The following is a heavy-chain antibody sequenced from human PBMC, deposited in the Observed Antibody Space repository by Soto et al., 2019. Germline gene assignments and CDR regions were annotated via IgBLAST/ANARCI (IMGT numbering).Heavy chain of an antibody. CDR1: GYSFTSYW. CDR3: ARHTDTAMDLYYYYGMDV. CDR2: IDPSDSYT. Sequence: PGESLKISCKGSGYSFTSYWISWVRQMPGKGLEWMGRIDPSDSYTNYSPSFQGHVTISADKSISTAYLQWSSLKASDTAMYYCARHTDTAMDLYYYYGMDVWGQGTTVTSP. J-gene: IGHJ6*02. D-gene: IGHD5-18*01. V-gene: IGHV5-10-1*01.